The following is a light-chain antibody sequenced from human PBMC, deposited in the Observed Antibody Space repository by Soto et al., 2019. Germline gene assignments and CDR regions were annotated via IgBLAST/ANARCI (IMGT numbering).Light chain of an antibody. J-gene: IGKJ5*01. Sequence: DIQMTQSPSTLSASLGDRVTITCRASQSIGRWLAWYQQKPGRAPKLLIYDASTLENGVPSRFSGSGSGTEFTLTISSLQSEDFAVYYCQQYSSWPPFTFGQGTRLEIK. V-gene: IGKV1-5*01. CDR3: QQYSSWPPFT. CDR1: QSIGRW. CDR2: DAS.